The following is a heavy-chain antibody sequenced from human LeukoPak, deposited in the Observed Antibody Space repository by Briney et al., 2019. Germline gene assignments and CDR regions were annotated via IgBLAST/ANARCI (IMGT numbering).Heavy chain of an antibody. J-gene: IGHJ4*02. CDR1: GFSFSGHW. V-gene: IGHV3-74*01. CDR3: AKDMTGPDDS. Sequence: TGGSLRLSCTASGFSFSGHWMHWARQLPGKGLVWVSRISPTGSTTSYADSVKGRFTVPRDNAQNTLFLQMTSLRVEDTAVYYCAKDMTGPDDSWGPGTLVTVSS. CDR2: ISPTGSTT. D-gene: IGHD3-16*01.